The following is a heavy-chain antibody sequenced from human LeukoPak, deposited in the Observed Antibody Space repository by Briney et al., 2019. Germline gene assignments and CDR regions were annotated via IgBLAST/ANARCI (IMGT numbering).Heavy chain of an antibody. V-gene: IGHV1-2*04. CDR3: ARVGRHVDTAMALYYGMDV. Sequence: ASVKVSCKASGGTFSSYAISWVRQAPGQGLEWMGWINPNSGGTNYAQKFQGWVTMTRDTSISTAYMELSRLRSDDTAVYYCARVGRHVDTAMALYYGMDVWGQGTTVTVSS. CDR2: INPNSGGT. CDR1: GGTFSSYA. D-gene: IGHD5-18*01. J-gene: IGHJ6*02.